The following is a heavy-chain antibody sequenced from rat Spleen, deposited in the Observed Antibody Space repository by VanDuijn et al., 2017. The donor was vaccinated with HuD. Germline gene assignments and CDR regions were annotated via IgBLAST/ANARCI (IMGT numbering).Heavy chain of an antibody. CDR3: ARHKYTTDYSDY. Sequence: EVQLVESGGGLVQPGRSLKLSCAASGFTFSNYGMHWIRQAPTKGLEWVASISPSGGSTYYRDSVKGRFTISRDNAKSTLYLQMDSLRSEDTATYYCARHKYTTDYSDYWGQGVMVTVSS. D-gene: IGHD1-6*01. J-gene: IGHJ2*01. V-gene: IGHV5-19*01. CDR1: GFTFSNYG. CDR2: ISPSGGST.